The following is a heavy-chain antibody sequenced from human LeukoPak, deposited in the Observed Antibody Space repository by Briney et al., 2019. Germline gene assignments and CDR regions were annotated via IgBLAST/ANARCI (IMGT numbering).Heavy chain of an antibody. Sequence: GGSLRLSCAASGFTFSSYWKSWVRQAPGKGLEWVANIKQDGSEKYYVDSVKGRFTISRDNAKNSLYLQMNSLRAEDTAVYYCARRVGYWGQGTLVTVSS. CDR2: IKQDGSEK. CDR3: ARRVGY. V-gene: IGHV3-7*03. CDR1: GFTFSSYW. J-gene: IGHJ4*02.